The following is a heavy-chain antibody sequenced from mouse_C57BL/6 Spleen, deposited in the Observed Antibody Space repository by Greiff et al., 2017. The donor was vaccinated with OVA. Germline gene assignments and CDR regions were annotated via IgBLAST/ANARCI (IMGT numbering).Heavy chain of an antibody. CDR3: ARGIYSAH. CDR2: ISPYNGGS. CDR1: GYTFTDYY. D-gene: IGHD1-1*01. Sequence: EVQLVESGPELVKPGASVKISCKASGYTFTDYYMNWVKQSPGNSLDWIGYISPYNGGSRYTQKFKGKATLTVDKSYSTAYMELRSLTSEDSAVYYCARGIYSAHWGQGTTLTVSA. J-gene: IGHJ2*01. V-gene: IGHV1-31*01.